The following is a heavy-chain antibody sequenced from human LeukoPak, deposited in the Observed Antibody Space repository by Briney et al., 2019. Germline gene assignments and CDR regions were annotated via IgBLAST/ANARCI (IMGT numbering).Heavy chain of an antibody. V-gene: IGHV3-33*01. D-gene: IGHD2-15*01. Sequence: GGSLRLSCAASGFTFSSYGMHWVRQAPGKGLEWVAVIWYDGSNKYYADSVKGRFTISRDNSKNILYLQMNSLRAEDTALYYCARDRPGYGGFDTWGQGTLVTVSS. J-gene: IGHJ5*02. CDR1: GFTFSSYG. CDR2: IWYDGSNK. CDR3: ARDRPGYGGFDT.